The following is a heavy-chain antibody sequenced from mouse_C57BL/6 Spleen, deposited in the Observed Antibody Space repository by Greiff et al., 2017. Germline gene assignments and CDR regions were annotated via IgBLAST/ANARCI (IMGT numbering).Heavy chain of an antibody. Sequence: EVKVVESGGGLVKPGGSLKLSCAASGFTFSSYTMSWVRQTPEKRLEWVATISGGGGNTYYPDSVKGRFTISRDNAKNTLYLQMSSLRSEDTALYYCARRAYDGYYEWYFDVWGTGTTVTVSS. CDR3: ARRAYDGYYEWYFDV. J-gene: IGHJ1*03. V-gene: IGHV5-9*01. CDR2: ISGGGGNT. CDR1: GFTFSSYT. D-gene: IGHD2-3*01.